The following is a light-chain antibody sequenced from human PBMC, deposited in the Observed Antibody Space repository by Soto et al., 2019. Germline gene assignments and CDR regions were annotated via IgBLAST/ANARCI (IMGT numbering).Light chain of an antibody. CDR1: SSDVGAYNS. CDR2: LVT. CDR3: STYAGNNNLI. J-gene: IGLJ2*01. V-gene: IGLV2-8*01. Sequence: QSALTQPPSASGSPGQSVTISCTGSSSDVGAYNSVSWYQQYPGKAPKLIIYLVTQRPSGVPDRFSGSKSGNTASLRVSRLQPEDEADYYCSTYAGNNNLIFGAGTKLT.